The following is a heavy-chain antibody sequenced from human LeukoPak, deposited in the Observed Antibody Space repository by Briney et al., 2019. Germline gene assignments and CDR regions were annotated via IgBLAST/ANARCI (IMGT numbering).Heavy chain of an antibody. CDR3: ARDSGDGYNLAFYYYYMDV. J-gene: IGHJ6*03. CDR2: INPNSGGT. D-gene: IGHD5-24*01. V-gene: IGHV1-2*02. Sequence: ASVKVSCKASGYTFTGYYMHWVRQAPGQGLEWMGCINPNSGGTNYAQKFQGRVTMTRDTSISTAYMELSRLRSDDTAVYYWARDSGDGYNLAFYYYYMDVWGKGTTVTVSS. CDR1: GYTFTGYY.